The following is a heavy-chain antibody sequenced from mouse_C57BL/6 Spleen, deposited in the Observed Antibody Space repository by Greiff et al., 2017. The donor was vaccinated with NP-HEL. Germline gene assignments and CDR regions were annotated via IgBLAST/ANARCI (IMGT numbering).Heavy chain of an antibody. Sequence: QVQLQQPGTELVKPGASVKLSCKASGYTFTSYWMHWVKQRPGQGLEWIGNINPSNGGTNYNEKFKSKATLTVDKSSSTAYMQISSLTSEDSAVYYWAKRGYYVSDAMDYWGQGTSVTVSS. J-gene: IGHJ4*01. CDR3: AKRGYYVSDAMDY. CDR1: GYTFTSYW. D-gene: IGHD1-1*01. CDR2: INPSNGGT. V-gene: IGHV1-53*01.